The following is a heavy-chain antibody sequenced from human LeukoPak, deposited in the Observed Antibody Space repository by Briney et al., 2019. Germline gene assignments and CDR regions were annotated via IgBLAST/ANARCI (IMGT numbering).Heavy chain of an antibody. Sequence: GGSLRLSCAASGFTLSSYAMHWVRQAPGKGLEWVAVISYDGSNKYYADSVKGRFTISRDNSKNTLYLQMNSLRAEDTAVYYCARDRDSSGYYFDYWGQGTLVTVSS. CDR2: ISYDGSNK. CDR1: GFTLSSYA. CDR3: ARDRDSSGYYFDY. J-gene: IGHJ4*02. D-gene: IGHD6-25*01. V-gene: IGHV3-30-3*01.